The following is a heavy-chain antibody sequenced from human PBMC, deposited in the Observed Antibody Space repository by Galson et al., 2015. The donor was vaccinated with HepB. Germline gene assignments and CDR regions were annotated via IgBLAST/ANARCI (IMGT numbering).Heavy chain of an antibody. CDR1: GGSISSSSYY. CDR2: IYYSGST. V-gene: IGHV4-39*07. Sequence: TLSLTCTVSGGSISSSSYYWGWIRQPPGKGLEWIGSIYYSGSTYYNPSLKSRVTISVDTSKNQFSLKLSSVTAADTAVYYCARDRSMGTYDFWSGYYLSWFDPWGQGTLVTVSS. D-gene: IGHD3-3*01. J-gene: IGHJ5*02. CDR3: ARDRSMGTYDFWSGYYLSWFDP.